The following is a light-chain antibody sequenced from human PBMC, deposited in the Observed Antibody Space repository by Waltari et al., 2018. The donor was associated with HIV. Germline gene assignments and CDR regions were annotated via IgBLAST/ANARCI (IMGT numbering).Light chain of an antibody. CDR1: SSDVGGYKY. CDR3: CSYAGSYTWV. Sequence: QSALTQSRSVSGSPGQSVTISCTGTSSDVGGYKYFSWYQQHPGKVPKLMIYDVNKRPSGVPYRFSGSKSANTASLTISGLQAEDEADYYCCSYAGSYTWVFGGGTKLTVL. V-gene: IGLV2-11*01. J-gene: IGLJ3*02. CDR2: DVN.